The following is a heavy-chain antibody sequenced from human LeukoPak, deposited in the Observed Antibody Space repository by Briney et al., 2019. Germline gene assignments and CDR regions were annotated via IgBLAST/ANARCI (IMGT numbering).Heavy chain of an antibody. CDR1: GGTFSSYA. CDR3: ARDTAAGGSNWFDP. V-gene: IGHV1-69*04. D-gene: IGHD6-13*01. CDR2: IIPIFGIA. J-gene: IGHJ5*02. Sequence: SVKVSCKASGGTFSSYAISWVRQAPGQGLEWMGRIIPIFGIANYALKFQGRVTITADKSTSTAYMELSSLRSEDTAVYYCARDTAAGGSNWFDPWGQGTLVTVSS.